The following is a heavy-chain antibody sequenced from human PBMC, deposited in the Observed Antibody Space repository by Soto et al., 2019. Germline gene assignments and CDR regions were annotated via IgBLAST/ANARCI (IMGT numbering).Heavy chain of an antibody. CDR3: ATVRWELHDAFDI. CDR1: GGSISTGGYY. CDR2: IYHSGMT. J-gene: IGHJ3*02. V-gene: IGHV4-31*03. Sequence: QVQLQESGPGLVKPSQTLSLTCTVSGGSISTGGYYWSWIRQHPGRGLEWIGYIYHSGMTFSNPSRKRRVAKTIDTTKNKSSLKLSSVTAADTAVYYCATVRWELHDAFDIWGQGTMVSVSS. D-gene: IGHD1-26*01.